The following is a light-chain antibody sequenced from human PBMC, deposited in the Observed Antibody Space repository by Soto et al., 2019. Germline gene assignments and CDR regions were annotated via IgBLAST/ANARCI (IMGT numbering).Light chain of an antibody. CDR2: LNSDGSH. V-gene: IGLV4-69*01. CDR3: QTGGTGIL. J-gene: IGLJ2*01. CDR1: SGHSSYA. Sequence: QPVLTQSPSASASLGASVKLTCTLSSGHSSYAIAWHQQQPEKGPRYLMKLNSDGSHSKGDGIPDRFSGSSSGAERYLTIPSLQSEDEADYYCQTGGTGILFGGGTKRTVL.